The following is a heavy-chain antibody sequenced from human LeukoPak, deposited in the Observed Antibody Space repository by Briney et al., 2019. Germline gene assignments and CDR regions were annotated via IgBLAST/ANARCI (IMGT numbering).Heavy chain of an antibody. D-gene: IGHD1-7*01. CDR1: GGTFSSYA. J-gene: IGHJ5*02. CDR2: IIPIFGTA. CDR3: VSVGWNYDSGWFDP. V-gene: IGHV1-69*01. Sequence: SVKVSCKASGGTFSSYAISWVRQAPGQGLEWMGGIIPIFGTANYAQKFQGRVTITADESTSTAYMELSSLRSEDTAVYYCVSVGWNYDSGWFDPWGQGTLVTVSS.